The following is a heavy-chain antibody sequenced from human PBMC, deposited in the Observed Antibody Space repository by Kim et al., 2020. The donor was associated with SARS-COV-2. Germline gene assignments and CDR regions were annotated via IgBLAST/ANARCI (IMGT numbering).Heavy chain of an antibody. CDR1: GDSVSSDSAA. Sequence: SQTLSLTCAISGDSVSSDSAAWNWIRQSPSRGLEWLGRTYYRSKWHYDYAVSLNSRITINPDTSKNQFSLQLYSVTPEDTAVYYCARGGYGWGTFHVLYYGLDDWGQGTPVSVSS. V-gene: IGHV6-1*01. CDR3: ARGGYGWGTFHVLYYGLDD. CDR2: TYYRSKWHY. D-gene: IGHD3-10*01. J-gene: IGHJ6*02.